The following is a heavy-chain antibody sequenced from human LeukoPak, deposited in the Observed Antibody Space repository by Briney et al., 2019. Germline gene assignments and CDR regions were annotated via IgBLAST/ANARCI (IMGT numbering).Heavy chain of an antibody. CDR3: ARVKAYYDSSGYFLAYYFDY. D-gene: IGHD3-22*01. Sequence: SETLSLTCAVYGGSFSGYYWSWIRQPPGKGLEWIGYIYYSGSTNYNPSLKSRVTISVDTSKNQFSLKLSSVTAADTAVYYCARVKAYYDSSGYFLAYYFDYWGQGTLVTVFS. CDR1: GGSFSGYY. CDR2: IYYSGST. V-gene: IGHV4-59*01. J-gene: IGHJ4*02.